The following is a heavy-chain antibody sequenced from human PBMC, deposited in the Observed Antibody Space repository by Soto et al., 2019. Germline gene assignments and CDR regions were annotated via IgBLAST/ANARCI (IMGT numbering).Heavy chain of an antibody. CDR1: GFTFSSYA. Sequence: GGSLRLSCAASGFTFSSYAMHWVRQAPGKGLEWVAVISYDGSNKYYADSVKGRFTISRDNSKNTLYPQMNSLRAEDTAVYYCVISSAYCGGDCYAFDYWGQGTLVTVSS. CDR2: ISYDGSNK. J-gene: IGHJ4*02. CDR3: VISSAYCGGDCYAFDY. V-gene: IGHV3-30-3*01. D-gene: IGHD2-21*02.